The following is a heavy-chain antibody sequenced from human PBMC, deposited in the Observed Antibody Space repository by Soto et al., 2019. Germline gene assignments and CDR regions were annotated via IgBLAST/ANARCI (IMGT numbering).Heavy chain of an antibody. CDR3: ARERYCSSTSCHKAYYYYYYMDV. CDR2: INPSGGST. CDR1: GYTFTSYY. Sequence: ASVKVSCKASGYTFTSYYMHWVRQAPGQGLEWMGIINPSGGSTSYAQKFQGRVTMTRDTSTSTVYMELSSLRSEDTAVYYCARERYCSSTSCHKAYYYYYYMDVWGKGTTVTVS. D-gene: IGHD2-2*01. V-gene: IGHV1-46*03. J-gene: IGHJ6*03.